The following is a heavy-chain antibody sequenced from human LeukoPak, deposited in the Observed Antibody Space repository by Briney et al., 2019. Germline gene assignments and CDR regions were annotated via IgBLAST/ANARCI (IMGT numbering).Heavy chain of an antibody. Sequence: AGGSLRLSCAASGFTFGTYAMTWVRQAPGKGLEWVSIISGSGGSTSYADSVKGRFTISRDNSKNTLYLQMNSLRAEDTALYYCAKPYSGTILTGWFDPWGQGTLVTVSS. J-gene: IGHJ5*02. CDR2: ISGSGGST. CDR3: AKPYSGTILTGWFDP. V-gene: IGHV3-23*01. D-gene: IGHD3-9*01. CDR1: GFTFGTYA.